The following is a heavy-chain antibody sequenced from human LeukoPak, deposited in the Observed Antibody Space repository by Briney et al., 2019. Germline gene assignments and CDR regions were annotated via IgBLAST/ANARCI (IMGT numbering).Heavy chain of an antibody. CDR1: GGTFSSYA. CDR2: IIPIFGTA. CDR3: TTYYYDSSGYCYGGYFDY. V-gene: IGHV1-69*05. Sequence: SVKVSCKASGGTFSSYAISWVRQAPGQGLEWMGGIIPIFGTANYAQKFQGRVTITTDESTSTAYMELSSLRSEDTAVYYCTTYYYDSSGYCYGGYFDYWGQGTLVTVSS. D-gene: IGHD3-22*01. J-gene: IGHJ4*02.